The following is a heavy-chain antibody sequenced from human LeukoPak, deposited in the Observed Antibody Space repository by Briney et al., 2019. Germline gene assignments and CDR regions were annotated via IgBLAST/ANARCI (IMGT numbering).Heavy chain of an antibody. Sequence: SETLSLTFTVSGGSIRTYYWSWIRQPPGKGLEWIGYMFHSGSTNYNPSLKSRVTISVDTSKNQFSLRLSSVTAADTAVYYCAGLYSSISWFDPWGQGTLVTVSS. CDR3: AGLYSSISWFDP. CDR2: MFHSGST. D-gene: IGHD6-19*01. J-gene: IGHJ5*02. CDR1: GGSIRTYY. V-gene: IGHV4-59*01.